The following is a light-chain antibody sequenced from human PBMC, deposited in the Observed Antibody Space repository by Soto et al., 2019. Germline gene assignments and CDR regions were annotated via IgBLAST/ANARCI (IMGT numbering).Light chain of an antibody. J-gene: IGLJ1*01. CDR2: DVS. Sequence: QSALTQPRSVSGSPGQSVTISCTGTSSDVGGYNYVSWYQQHPGKAPKLMIYDVSKRPSGVPDGFSGYKSGNTASLTISWLQAEDEADYYCCSYAGSYYVFGTGTKVPVL. CDR3: CSYAGSYYV. CDR1: SSDVGGYNY. V-gene: IGLV2-11*01.